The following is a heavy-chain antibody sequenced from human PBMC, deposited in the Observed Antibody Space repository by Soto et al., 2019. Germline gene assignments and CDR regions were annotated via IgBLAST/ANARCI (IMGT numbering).Heavy chain of an antibody. CDR2: INHSGST. CDR1: GGSFSGYY. CDR3: ASGGFGELSVFKWFDP. J-gene: IGHJ5*02. D-gene: IGHD3-10*01. V-gene: IGHV4-34*01. Sequence: SETLSLTCAVYGGSFSGYYWSWIRQPPGKGLEWIGEINHSGSTNYNPSLKSRVTISVDTSKNQFSLKLSSVTAADTAVYYCASGGFGELSVFKWFDPWGQGTLVNGSS.